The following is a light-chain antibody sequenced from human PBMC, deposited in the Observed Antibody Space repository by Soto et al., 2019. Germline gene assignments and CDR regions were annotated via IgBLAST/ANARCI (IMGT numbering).Light chain of an antibody. CDR1: QSVSSNY. Sequence: EILLTQSPGSLSLSGGERATLSCRASQSVSSNYLAWFQQKPGQAPRLIISTASSRATGIPDRFSGSGSGTDFTLTITRLEPEDFAVYYCLQYGSSPHTFGQGTRLEI. V-gene: IGKV3-20*01. J-gene: IGKJ5*01. CDR3: LQYGSSPHT. CDR2: TAS.